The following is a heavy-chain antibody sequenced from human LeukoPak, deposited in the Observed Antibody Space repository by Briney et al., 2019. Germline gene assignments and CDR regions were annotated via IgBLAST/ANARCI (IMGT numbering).Heavy chain of an antibody. D-gene: IGHD5-18*01. J-gene: IGHJ6*02. CDR1: GFTFGAYT. CDR2: ISSTSTYI. V-gene: IGHV3-21*01. CDR3: ARDRELWPPYYYYAMDV. Sequence: GGSLRLSCVASGFTFGAYTMNWVRQAPGKGLEWVSSISSTSTYIHYADSVKGRFTISRDNAKNSLYLQMNSLRAEDTAVYYCARDRELWPPYYYYAMDVWGQGTTVTVSS.